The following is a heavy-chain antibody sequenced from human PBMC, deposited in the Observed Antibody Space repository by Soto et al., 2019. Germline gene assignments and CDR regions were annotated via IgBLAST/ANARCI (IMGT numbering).Heavy chain of an antibody. J-gene: IGHJ4*02. Sequence: SGPTLVNPTQTLTLTCTFSGFSLSTSGMCVSWIRQPPGKALEWLARIDWDDDKYYSTSLKTRLTISKDTSKNQVVLTMTNMDPVDTATYYCARIKEYCSSTSCSSTHPYFDYWGQGTLVTVSS. CDR2: IDWDDDK. CDR1: GFSLSTSGMC. V-gene: IGHV2-70*11. CDR3: ARIKEYCSSTSCSSTHPYFDY. D-gene: IGHD2-2*01.